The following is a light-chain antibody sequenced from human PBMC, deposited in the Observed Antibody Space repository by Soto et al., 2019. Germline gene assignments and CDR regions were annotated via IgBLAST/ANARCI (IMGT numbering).Light chain of an antibody. CDR1: QSVLYSSNNKNS. J-gene: IGKJ4*01. V-gene: IGKV4-1*01. Sequence: DIVMTQSPDSLAVSLGERATINCKSSQSVLYSSNNKNSLVWYQQKPGQPPKLLIYWASTRESGVPDRFSGSGSGTDFTLTISSLQAEDLAVYYCQQYYSTPPTFGGGTKVEIK. CDR2: WAS. CDR3: QQYYSTPPT.